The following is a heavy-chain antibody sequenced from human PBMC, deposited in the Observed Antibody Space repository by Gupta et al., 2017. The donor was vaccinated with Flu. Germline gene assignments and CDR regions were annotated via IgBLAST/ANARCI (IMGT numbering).Heavy chain of an antibody. Sequence: QEQLSQSGADVKRPGASVKVSCQASGYAFGVYWIHWVRQALGKGLVWMGCFDCNSGVTRYNRRFQGRVTLSRDHAASTASLEMSSLAFDDTAVYFCARTQDPFGPYFSRAMDVWGQGT. D-gene: IGHD3-3*01. CDR1: GYAFGVYW. CDR2: FDCNSGVT. V-gene: IGHV1-2*02. CDR3: ARTQDPFGPYFSRAMDV. J-gene: IGHJ6*02.